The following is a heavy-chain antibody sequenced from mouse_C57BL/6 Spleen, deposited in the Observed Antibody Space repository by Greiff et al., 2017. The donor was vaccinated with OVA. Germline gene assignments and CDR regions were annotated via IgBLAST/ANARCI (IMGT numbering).Heavy chain of an antibody. D-gene: IGHD1-1*01. Sequence: VQLVESGAELMRPGASVTLSCKASGYTFTDYEMHWVKQTPVHGLEWIGAIDPETGGTAYNQKFKGKAILTADKSSSTAYMELRSLTSEDSAVYYCTRDPLTYGSSYHYWYFDVWGTGTTVTVSS. CDR2: IDPETGGT. V-gene: IGHV1-15*01. CDR3: TRDPLTYGSSYHYWYFDV. CDR1: GYTFTDYE. J-gene: IGHJ1*03.